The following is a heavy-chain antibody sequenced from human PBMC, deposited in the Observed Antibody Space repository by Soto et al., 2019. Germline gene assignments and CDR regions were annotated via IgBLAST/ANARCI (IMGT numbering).Heavy chain of an antibody. J-gene: IGHJ4*02. D-gene: IGHD3-3*01. CDR3: ARLEGLATISYYFDF. CDR2: IYYRGNS. V-gene: IGHV4-39*01. CDR1: DDSINSDKYY. Sequence: QLQLQESGPGLVKPSETLSLTCSVSDDSINSDKYYWGWIRQPPGKGLEWIGSIYYRGNSYYNPSLQTLVTIALEKSSSQFSLKRSSVTAADSAVYFCARLEGLATISYYFDFWCPGALVTVSS.